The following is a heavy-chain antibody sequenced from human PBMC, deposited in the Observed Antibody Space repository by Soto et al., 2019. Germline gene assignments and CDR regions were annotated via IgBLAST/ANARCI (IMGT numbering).Heavy chain of an antibody. V-gene: IGHV1-2*02. D-gene: IGHD3-10*01. Sequence: ASVKVSCKASGYTLMGYYIHWVRQAPGQGLEWMGWINPNSGDTNYAQKFLGRVTMTRDTSISTAYMEVSRLRSDDTAVYYCARADSGSSFGYYYYGMDVWGQGTTVTVSS. CDR3: ARADSGSSFGYYYYGMDV. CDR1: GYTLMGYY. CDR2: INPNSGDT. J-gene: IGHJ6*02.